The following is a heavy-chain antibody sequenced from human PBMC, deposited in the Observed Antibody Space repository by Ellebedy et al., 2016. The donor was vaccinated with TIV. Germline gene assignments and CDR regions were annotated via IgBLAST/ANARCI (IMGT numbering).Heavy chain of an antibody. CDR3: ARHSSGVDN. CDR2: ISYDGSNK. J-gene: IGHJ4*02. CDR1: GFTVSSNY. V-gene: IGHV3-30-3*01. D-gene: IGHD3-22*01. Sequence: GESLKISCAASGFTVSSNYMSWVRQAPGKGLEWVAVISYDGSNKYYADSVKGRFTISRDNSKNTLYLQMNSLRAEDTAVYYCARHSSGVDNWGQGTLVTVSS.